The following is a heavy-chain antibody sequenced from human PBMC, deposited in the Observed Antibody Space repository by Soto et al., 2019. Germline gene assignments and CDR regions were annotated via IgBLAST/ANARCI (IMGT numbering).Heavy chain of an antibody. D-gene: IGHD2-2*01. Sequence: GESLKISCKGSGYSFTSYWIGWVRQMPGKGLEWMGIIYPGDSETRYSPSFQGQVTISADKSITTAYLQWSSLKASDTAMYYCARGVVPAATWGRNWFDPWGQGTLVTVSS. CDR3: ARGVVPAATWGRNWFDP. V-gene: IGHV5-51*01. CDR1: GYSFTSYW. CDR2: IYPGDSET. J-gene: IGHJ5*02.